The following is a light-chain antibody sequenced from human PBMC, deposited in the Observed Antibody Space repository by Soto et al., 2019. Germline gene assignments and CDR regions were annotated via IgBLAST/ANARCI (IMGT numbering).Light chain of an antibody. CDR3: QQRSNWPTT. CDR1: KSVSSY. CDR2: DAS. V-gene: IGKV3-11*01. J-gene: IGKJ1*01. Sequence: EIVLTQSPATLSLSPGERDTLSCRASKSVSSYLAWYQQKPGQAPMLLIYDASNRATGIPARFSGSGSGTDFTLSISSLEPEDFAVYYCQQRSNWPTTFGQGTKVEIK.